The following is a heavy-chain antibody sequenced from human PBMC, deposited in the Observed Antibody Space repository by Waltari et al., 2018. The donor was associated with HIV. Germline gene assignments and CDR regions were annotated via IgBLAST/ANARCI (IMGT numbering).Heavy chain of an antibody. V-gene: IGHV4-34*02. D-gene: IGHD4-17*01. Sequence: QVRLQQWGAGLLKPSETLSLTCAVSGGSFSDHYWSWIRQSPGKGLEWIGEINHIGSTNYNPSLKSRVTMSVDTSKNQFSLKLKSVTAADTAIYYCAQTHYGDQPAHFDFWGQGTPVTVSS. CDR1: GGSFSDHY. CDR2: INHIGST. CDR3: AQTHYGDQPAHFDF. J-gene: IGHJ4*02.